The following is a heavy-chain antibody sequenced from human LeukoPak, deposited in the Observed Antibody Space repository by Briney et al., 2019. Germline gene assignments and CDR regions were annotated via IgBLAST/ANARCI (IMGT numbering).Heavy chain of an antibody. CDR1: GYSFTSYW. D-gene: IGHD6-13*01. CDR2: IYPGDLRV. V-gene: IGHV5-51*01. Sequence: GESLKISCQGFGYSFTSYWIGWVRQMPGKGMEWMGVIYPGDLRVRYNPSFQGQVTIPVDKSINTAYLQWVSLRASDSAMYYCACRDLTSTWSFPWGQGTLVTVSS. J-gene: IGHJ5*02. CDR3: ACRDLTSTWSFP.